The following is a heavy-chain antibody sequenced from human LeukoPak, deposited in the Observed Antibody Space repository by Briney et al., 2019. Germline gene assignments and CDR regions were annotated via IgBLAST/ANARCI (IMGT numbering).Heavy chain of an antibody. Sequence: GGSLRLSCLTSGFTFTTNAMSWVRQAPGKGLEWISGISGSGASTYYADSVTGRFTISRDNSRNTLYLQMNSLRGDDTAVYYCAKDVGKWESLHFFDYWGQGTLVTVSS. CDR1: GFTFTTNA. D-gene: IGHD1-26*01. J-gene: IGHJ4*02. CDR2: ISGSGAST. CDR3: AKDVGKWESLHFFDY. V-gene: IGHV3-23*01.